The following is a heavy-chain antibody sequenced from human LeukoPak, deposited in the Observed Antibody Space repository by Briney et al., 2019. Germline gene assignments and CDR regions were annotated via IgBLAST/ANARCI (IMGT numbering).Heavy chain of an antibody. V-gene: IGHV7-4-1*02. CDR2: INTDTGNP. Sequence: ASVKVSCKASGYTFTSYAMNWVRQAPGQGLEWMGWINTDTGNPTYAQGFTGRFVFSLDTSVSTAYLQISSLKAEDTAVYYCAGGDHSSSPPRLSYWFDPWGQGTLVTVSS. D-gene: IGHD6-13*01. CDR1: GYTFTSYA. J-gene: IGHJ5*02. CDR3: AGGDHSSSPPRLSYWFDP.